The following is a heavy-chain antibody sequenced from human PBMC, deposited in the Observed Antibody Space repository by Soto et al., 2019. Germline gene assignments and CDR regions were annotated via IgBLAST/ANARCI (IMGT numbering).Heavy chain of an antibody. CDR3: AREDSIIIPAVPDF. Sequence: GGSLRLSCTVSGFAFNNYGINWVRQAPGKGLEWVSSISKSDYTYYSDSVKGRFTISRDNAKNSVSLQMNTLRVEDTAVYYCAREDSIIIPAVPDFWGPGTLVTVSS. V-gene: IGHV3-21*01. CDR1: GFAFNNYG. CDR2: ISKSDYT. D-gene: IGHD2-2*01. J-gene: IGHJ4*02.